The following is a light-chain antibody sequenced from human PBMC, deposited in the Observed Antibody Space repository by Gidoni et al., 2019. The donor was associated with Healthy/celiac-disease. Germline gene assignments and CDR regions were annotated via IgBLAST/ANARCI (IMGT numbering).Light chain of an antibody. CDR1: QGSSNY. Sequence: DIQMIQSPSSLSASAGDRVTITCRASQGSSNYLAWYQQKPEEVPPLLIYAASTLQSGVPSRFSGSGSGTDFTLTISSLQPEDVASYYCQKYNSAPRTFGRGTKVEIK. V-gene: IGKV1-27*01. CDR2: AAS. J-gene: IGKJ4*01. CDR3: QKYNSAPRT.